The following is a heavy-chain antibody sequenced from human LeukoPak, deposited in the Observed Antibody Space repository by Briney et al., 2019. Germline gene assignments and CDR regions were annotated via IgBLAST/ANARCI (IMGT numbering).Heavy chain of an antibody. CDR2: INSDGSST. V-gene: IGHV3-74*01. CDR1: GFTFSSYW. CDR3: ARARNVQMRALDY. Sequence: PGGSLRLSCAASGFTFSSYWMHWVRQAPGKGLVWVSRINSDGSSTSYADSVKGRFTISRDNAKNTLYLQMNSLRAEDTAVYYCARARNVQMRALDYWGQGALVTVSS. J-gene: IGHJ4*02. D-gene: IGHD3-10*02.